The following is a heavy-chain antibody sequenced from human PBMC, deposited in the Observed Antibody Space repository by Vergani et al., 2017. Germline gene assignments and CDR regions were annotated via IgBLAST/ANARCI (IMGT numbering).Heavy chain of an antibody. Sequence: QVQLVQSGAEVKKPGSSVKVSCKASGGTFSSYAISWVRQAPGQGLEWMGRIIPILGIANYAQKFQGRVTITADKSTSTAYMELSSLRSEDTAVYYCARDQIVVMVAAIPWYYGMDVWGQGTTVTVSS. CDR2: IIPILGIA. D-gene: IGHD2-15*01. CDR1: GGTFSSYA. J-gene: IGHJ6*02. CDR3: ARDQIVVMVAAIPWYYGMDV. V-gene: IGHV1-69*04.